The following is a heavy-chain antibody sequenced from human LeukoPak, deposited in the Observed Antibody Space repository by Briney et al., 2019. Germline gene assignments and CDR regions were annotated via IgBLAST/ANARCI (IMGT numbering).Heavy chain of an antibody. V-gene: IGHV4-34*01. CDR3: AGTTPEWFDP. CDR2: INHSGST. D-gene: IGHD2-2*01. CDR1: GGSFSGYY. J-gene: IGHJ5*02. Sequence: PSETLSLTCAVYGGSFSGYYWSWIRQPPGKGLEWIGEINHSGSTNYNPSLKSRVTISVDTSKNQFSLKLSSVTAADTAVYYCAGTTPEWFDPWGQGTLVTVSS.